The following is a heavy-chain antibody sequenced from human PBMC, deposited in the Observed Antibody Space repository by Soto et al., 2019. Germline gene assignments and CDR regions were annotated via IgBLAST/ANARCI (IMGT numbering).Heavy chain of an antibody. CDR3: ARDLKWLVQNDYDGMDV. D-gene: IGHD6-19*01. V-gene: IGHV4-4*02. J-gene: IGHJ6*02. Sequence: QVQLPESGPGLVKPSGTLSLTCAVSGGSISSSNWWSWVRQPPGKGLEWIGEIYHSGSTNYNPSLKRRVTISVDKSKNQFSLKRSSVTAADTAVYYCARDLKWLVQNDYDGMDVWGQGTTVTVSS. CDR1: GGSISSSNW. CDR2: IYHSGST.